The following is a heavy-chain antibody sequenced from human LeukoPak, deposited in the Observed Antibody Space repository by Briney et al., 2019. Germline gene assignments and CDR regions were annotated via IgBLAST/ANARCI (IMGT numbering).Heavy chain of an antibody. D-gene: IGHD3-10*01. CDR2: ISSSGSTI. Sequence: PGGSLTLSCPASAFTFSRYEMDWVRQAAGKGLEWVSYISSSGSTIYYADSVKGRLTISRDNAKSSLYLQMNSLRAEDTAVYYCAREYRGEYYFAYWGQGTLVTVSS. V-gene: IGHV3-48*03. J-gene: IGHJ4*02. CDR1: AFTFSRYE. CDR3: AREYRGEYYFAY.